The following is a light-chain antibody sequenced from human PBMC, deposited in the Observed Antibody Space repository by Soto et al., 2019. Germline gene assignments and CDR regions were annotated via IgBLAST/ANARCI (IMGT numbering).Light chain of an antibody. J-gene: IGLJ1*01. V-gene: IGLV1-40*01. CDR2: GNT. CDR1: SSNIGAVYN. CDR3: QCYDSSQSASYV. Sequence: QSVLTQPPSVSGAPGQRVTISCSGGSSNIGAVYNIHWFQQVPGTAPKLLIYGNTNRPSGVPDRFSGSNSGTSASLAITGLQAEDEADYYCQCYDSSQSASYVFGTGTKVTV.